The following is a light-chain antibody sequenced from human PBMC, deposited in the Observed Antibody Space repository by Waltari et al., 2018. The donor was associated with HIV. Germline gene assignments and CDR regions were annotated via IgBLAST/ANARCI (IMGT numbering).Light chain of an antibody. CDR1: QDIRNF. CDR3: QHYHSYPRT. Sequence: DIPMTQSPSSLSASVGDRVTITCRASQDIRNFLAWFQQRPGKAPKSLIYDASSLRSGVPSRFSGSGSGTVFTLTSSSLQPEDFATYYCQHYHSYPRTFGQGTKVEI. V-gene: IGKV1-16*01. J-gene: IGKJ1*01. CDR2: DAS.